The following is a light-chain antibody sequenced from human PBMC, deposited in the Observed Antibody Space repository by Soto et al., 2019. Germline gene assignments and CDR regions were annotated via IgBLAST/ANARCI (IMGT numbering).Light chain of an antibody. J-gene: IGKJ4*01. CDR2: GEP. V-gene: IGKV3-20*01. Sequence: EIVLTQSPGTLSLSPGDTATLSCKASQTGSTSFDWYQQKPGQPPRLLISGEPFRATGIPDRLRCSGCGTDFALISNRLEPEDLAVDYCRRCGGSVSFGGGNKVE. CDR1: QTGSTS. CDR3: RRCGGSVS.